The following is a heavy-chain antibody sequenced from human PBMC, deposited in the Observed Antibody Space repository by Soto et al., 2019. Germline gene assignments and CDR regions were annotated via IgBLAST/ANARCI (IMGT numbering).Heavy chain of an antibody. CDR2: ISYDGENQ. Sequence: GGSLRLSCAASGFSFSHYAMHWVRQPPGKGLEWVALISYDGENQYFTDSVRGRFTISRDNSKTAVYLEMNDLRLDDTATYYCVSPHSESSNAFDLWGQGTLVNVSP. J-gene: IGHJ5*02. V-gene: IGHV3-30*04. CDR1: GFSFSHYA. CDR3: VSPHSESSNAFDL. D-gene: IGHD3-10*01.